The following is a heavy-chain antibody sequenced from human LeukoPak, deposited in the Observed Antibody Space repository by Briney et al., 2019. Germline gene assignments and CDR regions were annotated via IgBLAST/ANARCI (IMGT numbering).Heavy chain of an antibody. J-gene: IGHJ4*02. D-gene: IGHD6-13*01. Sequence: GGSLRLSCAASGFTFSSYGMYWVRQAPGKGLEWVAVISYDGSNKYYADSVKGRFTISRDNARNSLYLQMNSLRAEDTALYYCAKDVDQTGIAAAGTSFDYWGQGTLVTVSS. V-gene: IGHV3-30*18. CDR3: AKDVDQTGIAAAGTSFDY. CDR1: GFTFSSYG. CDR2: ISYDGSNK.